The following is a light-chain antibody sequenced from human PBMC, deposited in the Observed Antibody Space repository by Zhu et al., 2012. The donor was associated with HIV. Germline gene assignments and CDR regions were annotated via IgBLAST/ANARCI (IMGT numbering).Light chain of an antibody. Sequence: IVLTQSPATLSLSPGERATLSCRASQSVRSFLAWYQQKPGQAPRLLIYDTSKRATGIPARFSGSGSGTDFTLTINNLEPEDFAVYYCQQRSNWRVTFGQGTKLEIK. CDR1: QSVRSF. V-gene: IGKV3-11*01. CDR2: DTS. J-gene: IGKJ2*01. CDR3: QQRSNWRVT.